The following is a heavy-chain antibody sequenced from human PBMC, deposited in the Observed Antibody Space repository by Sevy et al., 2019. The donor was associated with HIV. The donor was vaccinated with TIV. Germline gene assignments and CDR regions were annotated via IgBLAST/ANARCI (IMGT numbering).Heavy chain of an antibody. CDR1: GFIFSKFA. V-gene: IGHV3-23*01. J-gene: IGHJ4*02. CDR2: VGGNDGST. Sequence: GGSLRLSCAASGFIFSKFALSWVRQAPGRGLEWVSAVGGNDGSTYYAASVKGRFTISREISENMLYLKMNSLSAEDTAVYYCAKDFSYGGNSWNFDFWGQGTLVTVSS. D-gene: IGHD4-17*01. CDR3: AKDFSYGGNSWNFDF.